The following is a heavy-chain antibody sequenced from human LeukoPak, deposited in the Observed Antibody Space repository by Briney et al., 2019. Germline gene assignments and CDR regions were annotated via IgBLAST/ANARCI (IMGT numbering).Heavy chain of an antibody. CDR3: ARGFSYGSRSRY. CDR1: GGSFSGYY. J-gene: IGHJ4*02. CDR2: INHSGST. Sequence: SETLSLTCAVYGGSFSGYYWSWIRQPPGKGLEWIGEINHSGSTNYNPSLKSRVTISVDTSKNQFSLKLSSVTAADTAVCYCARGFSYGSRSRYWGQGTLVTVSS. V-gene: IGHV4-34*01. D-gene: IGHD5-18*01.